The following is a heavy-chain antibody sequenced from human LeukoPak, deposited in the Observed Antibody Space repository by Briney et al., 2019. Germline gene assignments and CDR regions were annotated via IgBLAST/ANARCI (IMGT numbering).Heavy chain of an antibody. CDR3: AGQKDPRPIDY. CDR2: INPSSGGT. V-gene: IGHV1-2*02. CDR1: GYTFIAYY. Sequence: GASVKVSCRASGYTFIAYYMHWVRQAPGQGLEWMGWINPSSGGTNYAQKFQGRVTMTRDTSISTAYMEPSELRSDDTAVYYCAGQKDPRPIDYWGQGTLITVSS. J-gene: IGHJ4*02.